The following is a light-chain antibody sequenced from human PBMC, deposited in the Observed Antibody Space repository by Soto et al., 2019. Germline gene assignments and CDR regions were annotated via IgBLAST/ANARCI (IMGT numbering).Light chain of an antibody. CDR2: GAS. CDR1: QSVSSN. J-gene: IGKJ5*01. CDR3: QQYNDWPIT. Sequence: EVVLTQSPATLSMSPGDSATLSCRASQSVSSNFAWYHQKPGQAPRLLIYGASTRATGIPARFSGSGSGTVFTLTISSLQSEDFAVYYCQQYNDWPITFGQGTRLEIK. V-gene: IGKV3-15*01.